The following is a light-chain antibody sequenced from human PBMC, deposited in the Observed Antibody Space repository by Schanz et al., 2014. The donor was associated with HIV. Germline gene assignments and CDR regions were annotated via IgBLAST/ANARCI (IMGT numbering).Light chain of an antibody. Sequence: DIHMTQSPSTLSASVGDRVTLTCRASQSIRSWLAWYQQKPGRAPNLLIYQASTLETGVPSRFSASGSGTEITLTISNLQPDDVATYYCQQSDTFPYTFGQGTKLEIK. J-gene: IGKJ2*01. CDR3: QQSDTFPYT. CDR1: QSIRSW. CDR2: QAS. V-gene: IGKV1-5*03.